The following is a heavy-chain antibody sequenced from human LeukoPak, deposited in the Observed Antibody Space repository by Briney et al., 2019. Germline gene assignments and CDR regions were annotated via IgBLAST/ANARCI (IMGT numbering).Heavy chain of an antibody. V-gene: IGHV3-23*01. Sequence: GGSLRLSCAASGFTFSYYGMGWVRQTPGKGLEWVSGFGHNGGITYADSVKGRFTISRDNSKNTPYLQMNSLRAEDTAVYFCAKQAGWGGYFYFLPFDFWGRGTLVTVSS. CDR2: FGHNGGIT. J-gene: IGHJ4*02. CDR3: AKQAGWGGYFYFLPFDF. CDR1: GFTFSYYG. D-gene: IGHD2-21*01.